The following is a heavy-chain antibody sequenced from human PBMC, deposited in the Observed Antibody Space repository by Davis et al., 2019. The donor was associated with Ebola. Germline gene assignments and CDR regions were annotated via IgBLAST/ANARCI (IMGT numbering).Heavy chain of an antibody. V-gene: IGHV1-3*01. J-gene: IGHJ4*02. CDR2: INVAKGNT. CDR3: ARTFVGGWLFDY. Sequence: ASVKVSCKASGYTFSTYAIHWLRQAPGQRLEWMGLINVAKGNTKDSQKFQGRATMTRDTSAGTAYMEMSSLTSEDTAVYYCARTFVGGWLFDYWGQGTLVTVSS. D-gene: IGHD1-26*01. CDR1: GYTFSTYA.